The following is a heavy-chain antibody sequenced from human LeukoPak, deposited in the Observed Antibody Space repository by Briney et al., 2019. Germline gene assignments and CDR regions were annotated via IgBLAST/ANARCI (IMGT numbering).Heavy chain of an antibody. CDR3: AREGQQQLVLDY. D-gene: IGHD6-13*01. CDR1: GSTFSSYA. J-gene: IGHJ4*02. V-gene: IGHV3-30-3*01. CDR2: ISYDGSNK. Sequence: GGSLRLSCAASGSTFSSYAMHWVRQAPGKGLEWVAVISYDGSNKYYADSVKGRFTISRDNSKNTLYLQMNSLRAEDTAVYYCAREGQQQLVLDYWGQGTLVTVSS.